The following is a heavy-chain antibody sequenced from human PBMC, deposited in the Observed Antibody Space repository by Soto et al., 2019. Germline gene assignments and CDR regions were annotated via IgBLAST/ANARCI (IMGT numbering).Heavy chain of an antibody. D-gene: IGHD3-3*01. V-gene: IGHV3-23*01. Sequence: EVQLLESGGGLVQPGGSLRLSCTVSGFTFRDHAMSWVRQAPGQGLEWVATIRGNGNGANYADFVKGRFTISRDNSKKTLYWQLSSLRADGTAVYYCARDPYDFGSGYRGNFDFWGQGTLVTVSS. CDR2: IRGNGNGA. J-gene: IGHJ4*02. CDR1: GFTFRDHA. CDR3: ARDPYDFGSGYRGNFDF.